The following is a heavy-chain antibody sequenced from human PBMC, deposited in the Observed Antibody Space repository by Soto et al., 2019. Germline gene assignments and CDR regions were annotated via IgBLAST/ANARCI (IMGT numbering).Heavy chain of an antibody. J-gene: IGHJ4*02. D-gene: IGHD6-19*01. V-gene: IGHV3-33*01. CDR3: ARDRQWLADDY. CDR1: GFTFSSYG. CDR2: IWYDGSNK. Sequence: QVQLVESGGGVVQPGRSLRLSCAASGFTFSSYGMHWVRQAPGKGLEWVAVIWYDGSNKYYADSVKGRFTISRDNSKNTLYLQMNSLRAEDTAVYYCARDRQWLADDYWGQGTLVTVSS.